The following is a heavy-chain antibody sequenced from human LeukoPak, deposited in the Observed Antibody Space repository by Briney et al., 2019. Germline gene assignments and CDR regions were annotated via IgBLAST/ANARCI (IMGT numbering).Heavy chain of an antibody. V-gene: IGHV4-39*01. CDR3: ARQVSLRFGETYYGMDV. Sequence: SETLSLTCAVSGGSISSSASYWGWIRQPPGKGLEWIGTISYSGSTYYNPSLKSRVTVSADTSKNQFSLKLNSVTAADTAVYYCARQVSLRFGETYYGMDVWGQGTTVTVSS. D-gene: IGHD3-10*01. CDR1: GGSISSSASY. CDR2: ISYSGST. J-gene: IGHJ6*02.